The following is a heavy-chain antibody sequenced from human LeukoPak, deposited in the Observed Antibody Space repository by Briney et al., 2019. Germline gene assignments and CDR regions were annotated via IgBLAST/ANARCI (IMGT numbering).Heavy chain of an antibody. D-gene: IGHD1-1*01. Sequence: GGSLRLSCAASGFTFSDHYMDWVRQAPGKGLEWVGRTRSKAYSFTTEYAASVKGRFTISRDDSKKLVYLQMSSLKTEDTAVYYCVRVHDRNWSGSYFDYWGQGTLVTVSS. CDR2: TRSKAYSFTT. CDR1: GFTFSDHY. J-gene: IGHJ4*02. CDR3: VRVHDRNWSGSYFDY. V-gene: IGHV3-72*01.